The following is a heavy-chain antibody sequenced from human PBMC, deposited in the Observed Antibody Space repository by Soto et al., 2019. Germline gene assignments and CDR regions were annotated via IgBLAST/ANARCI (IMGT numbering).Heavy chain of an antibody. J-gene: IGHJ6*02. D-gene: IGHD1-26*01. Sequence: EVQLLESGGGLVQPGGSLRLSCAASGFTFSNYAMTWVRQAPGKGLEWVSAISGSGGTTYYADSVKGRFTISRDNSKNTLYLQMNSLRAEDTAIYYCAKRHVGPSTLYYYYGMDVWGQGTTVTVSS. V-gene: IGHV3-23*01. CDR2: ISGSGGTT. CDR3: AKRHVGPSTLYYYYGMDV. CDR1: GFTFSNYA.